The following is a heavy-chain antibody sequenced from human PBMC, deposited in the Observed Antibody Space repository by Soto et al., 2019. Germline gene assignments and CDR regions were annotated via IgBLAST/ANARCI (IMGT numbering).Heavy chain of an antibody. Sequence: ASVKVSCKASGYTFTSYYMHWVRQATGQGLEWMGWMNPNSGNTGYAQKFQGRVTMTRNTSISTAYMELRSLRSDDTAVYYCAREGHYDILTGYDYWGQGTLVTVSS. CDR1: GYTFTSYY. CDR3: AREGHYDILTGYDY. V-gene: IGHV1-8*02. CDR2: MNPNSGNT. J-gene: IGHJ4*02. D-gene: IGHD3-9*01.